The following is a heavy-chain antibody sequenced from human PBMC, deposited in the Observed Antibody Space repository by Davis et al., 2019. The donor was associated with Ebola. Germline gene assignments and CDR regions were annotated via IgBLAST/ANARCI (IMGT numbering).Heavy chain of an antibody. CDR3: ARAFGVVQSYYYGMDV. CDR1: GFTVSSNY. CDR2: IYSGGST. V-gene: IGHV3-53*04. J-gene: IGHJ6*02. D-gene: IGHD3-3*01. Sequence: PGGSLRLSCAASGFTVSSNYMSWVRQAPGKGLEWVSVIYSGGSTYYADSVKGRFTISRHNSKNTLYLQMNSLRAEDTAVYYCARAFGVVQSYYYGMDVWGQGTTVTVSS.